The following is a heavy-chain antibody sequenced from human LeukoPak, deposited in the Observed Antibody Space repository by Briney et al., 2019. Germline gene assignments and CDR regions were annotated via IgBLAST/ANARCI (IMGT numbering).Heavy chain of an antibody. CDR3: AKDTSAWWYHRAYMNV. V-gene: IGHV3-23*01. D-gene: IGHD2-15*01. CDR2: ISGSGEKT. Sequence: PGGSLRLSCAASGFTFSDYAMRWVRQAPGGGLEWVSAISGSGEKTFHAASVKGRFTTSRDNSKNTLSLQMSSLRVEDSAVYFCAKDTSAWWYHRAYMNVWGTGTTVTVSS. J-gene: IGHJ6*03. CDR1: GFTFSDYA.